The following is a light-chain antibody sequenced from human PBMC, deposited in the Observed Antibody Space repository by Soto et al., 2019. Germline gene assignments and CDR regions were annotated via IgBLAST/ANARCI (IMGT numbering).Light chain of an antibody. CDR1: QSVSSN. Sequence: THCPGTLSLSPGENAILSCRASQSVSSNLAWYQQKPGQAPRLLIYGASTRATGIPARFSGSGSGTEFTLTISSLQSEDFAVYYCQQYNNGPPITFGQGTRLEI. V-gene: IGKV3-15*01. CDR3: QQYNNGPPIT. J-gene: IGKJ5*01. CDR2: GAS.